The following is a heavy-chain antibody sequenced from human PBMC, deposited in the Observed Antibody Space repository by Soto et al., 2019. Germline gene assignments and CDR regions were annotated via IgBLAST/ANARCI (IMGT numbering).Heavy chain of an antibody. CDR2: INHSGST. CDR3: ARTGRLRAYFDY. CDR1: GGSFSGYY. D-gene: IGHD4-17*01. V-gene: IGHV4-34*01. J-gene: IGHJ4*02. Sequence: SETLSLTCAVYGGSFSGYYWSWIRQPPGKGLEWIGEINHSGSTNYNPSLKSRVTISVDTSKNQFSLKLSSVTAADTAVYYCARTGRLRAYFDYWGQGTLVTVSS.